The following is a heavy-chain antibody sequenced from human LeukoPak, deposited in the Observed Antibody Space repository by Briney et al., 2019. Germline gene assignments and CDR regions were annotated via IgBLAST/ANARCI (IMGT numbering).Heavy chain of an antibody. J-gene: IGHJ4*02. CDR3: AKVPYDILTGYGIHYFDY. CDR1: GFTFSSYA. V-gene: IGHV3-23*01. Sequence: GGSLRLSCAASGFTFSSYAMSWVRQAPGKGLEWVSAISGSGGSSYHADSVKGRFTISRDNSKNTLYLQMNSLRAEDTAVYYCAKVPYDILTGYGIHYFDYWGQGTLVTVSS. D-gene: IGHD3-9*01. CDR2: ISGSGGSS.